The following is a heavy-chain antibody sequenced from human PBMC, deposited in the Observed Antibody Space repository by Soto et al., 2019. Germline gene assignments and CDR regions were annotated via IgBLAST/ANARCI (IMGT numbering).Heavy chain of an antibody. J-gene: IGHJ3*01. CDR1: GFPFSPYT. CDR2: ISYDGTNQ. CDR3: ARGAIVGVNDVFDV. V-gene: IGHV3-30*14. D-gene: IGHD1-26*01. Sequence: LRLSCAASGFPFSPYTMHWVRQAPGQGLEWVAVISYDGTNQYYADSVKGRFIISRDNSNNTLSLQMHSLKSEDTAVYFCARGAIVGVNDVFDVWGQGTMVTVSS.